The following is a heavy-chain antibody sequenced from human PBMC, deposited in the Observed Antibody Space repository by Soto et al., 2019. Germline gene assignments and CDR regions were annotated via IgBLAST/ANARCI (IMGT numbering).Heavy chain of an antibody. V-gene: IGHV3-23*01. CDR3: ANQDVMITLGGVIVPLDY. J-gene: IGHJ4*02. CDR2: ISGSGGST. D-gene: IGHD3-16*02. CDR1: GFTFSSYA. Sequence: GGSLRLSCAASGFTFSSYAMSWVRQAPGKGLEWVSAISGSGGSTYYADSVKGRFTISRDNSKNTLYLQMNSLRAEDTAVYYRANQDVMITLGGVIVPLDYWGQGTMVTVYS.